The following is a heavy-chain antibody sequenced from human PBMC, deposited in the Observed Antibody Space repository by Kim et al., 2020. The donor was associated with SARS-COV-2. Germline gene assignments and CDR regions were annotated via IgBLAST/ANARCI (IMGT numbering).Heavy chain of an antibody. CDR2: ISGTGSTT. D-gene: IGHD2-15*01. CDR3: ATRRPLVAAPSFIAY. V-gene: IGHV3-23*01. Sequence: GGSLRLSCAASGFTLWSYSMSWVRQAPGRGLEWVSRISGTGSTTHYGDSVKGRFTISRDNSMNTLYLHMDSPRADDTAVYYCATRRPLVAAPSFIAYWG. CDR1: GFTLWSYS. J-gene: IGHJ4*01.